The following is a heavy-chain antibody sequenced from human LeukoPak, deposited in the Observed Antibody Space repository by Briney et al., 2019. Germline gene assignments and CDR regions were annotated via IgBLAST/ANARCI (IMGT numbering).Heavy chain of an antibody. J-gene: IGHJ6*03. Sequence: APVKISCKAAGGTFTSYAISVGRRAPGQGLGWMGGIIPIVGRGNYAQKFQGRVTITTDESTSTDYMELSSLRSEDTAVYYCARDGGTPFSSSSTSGGYYYYYYYMDVWGKATTVTDSS. D-gene: IGHD6-6*01. CDR1: GGTFTSYA. CDR3: ARDGGTPFSSSSTSGGYYYYYYYMDV. V-gene: IGHV1-69*05. CDR2: IIPIVGRG.